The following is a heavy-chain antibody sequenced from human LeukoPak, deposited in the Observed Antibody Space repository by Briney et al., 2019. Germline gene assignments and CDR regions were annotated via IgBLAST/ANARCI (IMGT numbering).Heavy chain of an antibody. CDR1: GFTFSSFG. CDR2: IWYDGSNT. J-gene: IGHJ4*02. CDR3: AKDIEEWLVKGGGCFDY. Sequence: GGSLRLSCVASGFTFSSFGMHWVRQAPGKGLEWVALIWYDGSNTYYADSVKGRFTISRDDSKNTVYLQMNSLRAEDTALYYCAKDIEEWLVKGGGCFDYWGQGTLVTVSS. D-gene: IGHD6-19*01. V-gene: IGHV3-33*06.